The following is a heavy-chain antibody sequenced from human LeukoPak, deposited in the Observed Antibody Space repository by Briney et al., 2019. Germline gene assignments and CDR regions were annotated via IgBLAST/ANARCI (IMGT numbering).Heavy chain of an antibody. J-gene: IGHJ4*02. D-gene: IGHD2-21*02. CDR1: GGSISSGDYY. CDR3: AREGAAYCGGDCYD. V-gene: IGHV4-30-4*01. CDR2: IYYSGST. Sequence: SETLSLTCTVSGGSISSGDYYWSWIRQPPGKGLEWIGYIYYSGSTYYNPSLKSRVTISVDTSKNQFSLKLSSVTAADTAVYYCAREGAAYCGGDCYDWGRGTLVTVSS.